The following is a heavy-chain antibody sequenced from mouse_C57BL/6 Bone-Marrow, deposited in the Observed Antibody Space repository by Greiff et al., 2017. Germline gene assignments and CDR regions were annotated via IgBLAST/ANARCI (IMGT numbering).Heavy chain of an antibody. D-gene: IGHD2-5*01. CDR2: IYPRSGNT. CDR1: GYTFTSYG. V-gene: IGHV1-81*01. CDR3: ARRGYSKDYYAMDY. J-gene: IGHJ4*01. Sequence: QVQLQQSGAELARPGASVKLSCKASGYTFTSYGISWVKQRTGQGLEWIGEIYPRSGNTYYNEKFKGKATLTADKSSSTAYMELRSLTSEDSAVYFCARRGYSKDYYAMDYWGQGTSVTVSS.